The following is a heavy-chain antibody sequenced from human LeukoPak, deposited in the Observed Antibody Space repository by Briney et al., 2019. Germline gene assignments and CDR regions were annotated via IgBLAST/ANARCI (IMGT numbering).Heavy chain of an antibody. J-gene: IGHJ4*02. CDR3: AGRGSGSYFDY. D-gene: IGHD3-10*01. CDR2: ISGSGGST. V-gene: IGHV3-23*01. CDR1: GFTFSSYA. Sequence: GGSLRLSCAVSGFTFSSYAMSWVRQAPGKGLEWVSTISGSGGSTYYADSVRGRFTISRDNSKNTLYLQMHSLRAEDTAVYYCAGRGSGSYFDYWGQGTLVTVSS.